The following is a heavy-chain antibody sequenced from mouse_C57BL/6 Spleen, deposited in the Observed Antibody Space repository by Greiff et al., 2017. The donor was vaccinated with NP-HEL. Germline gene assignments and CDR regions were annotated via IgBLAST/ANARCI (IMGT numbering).Heavy chain of an antibody. V-gene: IGHV1-26*01. J-gene: IGHJ2*01. CDR3: ARSWANCFDY. CDR2: INPNNGGT. Sequence: EVQLQQSGPELVKPGASVKISCKASGYTFTDYYMNWVKQSHGKSLEWIGDINPNNGGTSYNQKFKGKATLTVDKSSSTAYMDLRSLTSEDSAVYYCARSWANCFDYWGQGTTLTVSA. CDR1: GYTFTDYY.